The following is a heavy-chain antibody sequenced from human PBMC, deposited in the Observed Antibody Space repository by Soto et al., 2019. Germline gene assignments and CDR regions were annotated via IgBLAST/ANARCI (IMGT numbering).Heavy chain of an antibody. CDR2: ISGHNGNT. J-gene: IGHJ4*02. D-gene: IGHD2-8*01. CDR3: ARDLYPLAYYFDF. CDR1: GYTFTNHG. Sequence: ASVKVSCKASGYTFTNHGISWVRQAPGQGLEWLGWISGHNGNTKYAQRLKGRVTMTADTSTSTAYMELRSLRSDDTAVYYCARDLYPLAYYFDFWGQGTLVTVSS. V-gene: IGHV1-18*04.